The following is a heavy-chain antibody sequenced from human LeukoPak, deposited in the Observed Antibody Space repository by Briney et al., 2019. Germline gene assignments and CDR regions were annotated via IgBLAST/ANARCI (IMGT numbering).Heavy chain of an antibody. CDR1: GFTFSSYW. V-gene: IGHV3-74*01. Sequence: PGGSLRLSCAASGFTFSSYWMHWVRQAPGKGLVWVSRINSDGGSTSYADSVKGRFTISRDNSKNTLYLQMNSLRAGDTAVYYCAKANQRGTYFASGSIRSAVDYWGQGTLVTVSS. D-gene: IGHD3-10*01. CDR3: AKANQRGTYFASGSIRSAVDY. J-gene: IGHJ4*02. CDR2: INSDGGST.